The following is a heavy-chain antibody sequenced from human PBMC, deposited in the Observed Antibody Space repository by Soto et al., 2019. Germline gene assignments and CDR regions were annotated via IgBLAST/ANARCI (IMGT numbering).Heavy chain of an antibody. CDR2: ISYDGSNK. Sequence: PWGSLRLSCAASGFTFSSYAMHWVRQAPGKGLEWVAVISYDGSNKYYADSVKGRFTISRDNSKNTLYLQMNSLRAEDTAVYYCATGIAARPFRSAFDIWGQGTMVTVSS. CDR3: ATGIAARPFRSAFDI. J-gene: IGHJ3*02. D-gene: IGHD6-6*01. CDR1: GFTFSSYA. V-gene: IGHV3-30-3*01.